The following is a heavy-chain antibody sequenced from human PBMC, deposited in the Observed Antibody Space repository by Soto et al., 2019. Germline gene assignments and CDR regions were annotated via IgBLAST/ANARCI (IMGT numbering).Heavy chain of an antibody. J-gene: IGHJ6*03. CDR1: GGSISSSSYY. Sequence: SETLSLTCTVSGGSISSSSYYWGWIRQPPGKGLEWIGSIYYSGSTYYNPSLKSRVTISVDTSKNQFSLKLSSVTAADTAVYYCARHIKEQWLVVHYYYMDVWGKGTTVTVSS. D-gene: IGHD6-19*01. V-gene: IGHV4-39*01. CDR2: IYYSGST. CDR3: ARHIKEQWLVVHYYYMDV.